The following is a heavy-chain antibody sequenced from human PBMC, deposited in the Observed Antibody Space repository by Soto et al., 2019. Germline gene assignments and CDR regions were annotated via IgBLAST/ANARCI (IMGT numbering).Heavy chain of an antibody. J-gene: IGHJ1*01. D-gene: IGHD3-22*01. V-gene: IGHV4-59*01. CDR2: MYYSGST. Sequence: SETLSLTCTVSGGSISYYYWSWIRQPPGKGLEWIGYMYYSGSTNYNPSLKSRVTISVDTSKKQFSLKLNSVTAADTAVYYCARGRYYDSSGYHPLFQHWGQGTLVTVS. CDR1: GGSISYYY. CDR3: ARGRYYDSSGYHPLFQH.